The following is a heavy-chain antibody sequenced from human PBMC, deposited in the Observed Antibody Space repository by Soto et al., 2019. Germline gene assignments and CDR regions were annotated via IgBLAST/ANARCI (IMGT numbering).Heavy chain of an antibody. CDR1: GFTVSSNY. CDR3: AREGLGLYYYYGMDV. CDR2: IYSGGST. Sequence: GGSLRLSCAASGFTVSSNYMSWVRQAPGKGLEWVSVIYSGGSTYYADSVKGRFTISRDNSKNTLYLQMNSLRAKDTAVYYCAREGLGLYYYYGMDVWGQGTTVTVSS. D-gene: IGHD3-16*01. J-gene: IGHJ6*02. V-gene: IGHV3-53*01.